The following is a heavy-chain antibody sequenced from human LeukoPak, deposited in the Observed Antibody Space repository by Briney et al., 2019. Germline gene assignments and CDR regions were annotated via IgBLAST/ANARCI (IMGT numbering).Heavy chain of an antibody. Sequence: PGGSLRLSCAASGFTFSSYSMNWVRQAPGKGLEWVSSISSSSSYIYYADSVKGRFTISRDNAKNSLYLQMNSLRAEDTAIYYCARVGGTGSYYEYYFDYWGQGTLVTVSS. J-gene: IGHJ4*02. V-gene: IGHV3-21*04. CDR2: ISSSSSYI. D-gene: IGHD1-26*01. CDR3: ARVGGTGSYYEYYFDY. CDR1: GFTFSSYS.